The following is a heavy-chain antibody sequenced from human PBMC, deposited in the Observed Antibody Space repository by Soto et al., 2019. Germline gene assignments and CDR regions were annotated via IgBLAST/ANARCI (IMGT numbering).Heavy chain of an antibody. D-gene: IGHD3-22*01. Sequence: PGGSLRLSCETSGFAFGEYTMHWVRQAPGKGLEWVSLISWDGSSTYYTDSAKGRFTISRDISKNSLYLQMNGLTIEDTALYFCARTLTYYYDYHAFDFWGQGTMVTVSS. CDR2: ISWDGSST. CDR3: ARTLTYYYDYHAFDF. V-gene: IGHV3-43*01. CDR1: GFAFGEYT. J-gene: IGHJ3*01.